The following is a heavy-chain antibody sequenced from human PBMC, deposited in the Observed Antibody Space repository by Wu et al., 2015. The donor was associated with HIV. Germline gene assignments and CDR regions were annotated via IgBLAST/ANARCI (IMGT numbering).Heavy chain of an antibody. J-gene: IGHJ6*03. D-gene: IGHD1-26*01. CDR2: INPNSGDT. CDR1: GYIFTGYY. V-gene: IGHV1-2*02. CDR3: ATLRGGGATPGDYYYYYYMDV. Sequence: QVHLVQSGAEMKKPGASVKVSCKASGYIFTGYYMHWVRQAPGQGLEWMGWINPNSGDTNYAQKFQGRVTMTRDTSISTAYMELSRLRSDDTAVYYCATLRGGGATPGDYYYYYYMDVWGKGTTVTVSS.